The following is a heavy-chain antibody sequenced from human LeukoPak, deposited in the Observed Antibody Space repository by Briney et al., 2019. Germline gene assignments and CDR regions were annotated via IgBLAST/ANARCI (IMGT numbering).Heavy chain of an antibody. CDR1: GFTFSSYN. CDR2: ITSGSSHI. V-gene: IGHV3-21*01. CDR3: ARDPYSGSYGADYYYYMDV. D-gene: IGHD1-26*01. Sequence: GGSLRLSCAASGFTFSSYNMNWVRQTPGQGLEWVSSITSGSSHIYYADSVKGQFTISRDNAKSSLYLQMNSLRAEDTAVYYCARDPYSGSYGADYYYYMDVWGKGTTVTISS. J-gene: IGHJ6*03.